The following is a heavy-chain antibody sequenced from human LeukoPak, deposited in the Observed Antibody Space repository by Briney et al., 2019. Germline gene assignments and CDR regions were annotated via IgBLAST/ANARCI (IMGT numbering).Heavy chain of an antibody. J-gene: IGHJ4*02. D-gene: IGHD2-15*01. CDR2: ITSSRYI. V-gene: IGHV3-21*06. CDR3: ARVRCSRGTCYLDY. CDR1: GFNFRSYS. Sequence: GGSLRLSCAASGFNFRSYSMNWVRQAPGKGLEWVSSITSSRYIYDADSVKGRFTISIDNAKNSLSLQMNSLRAEDTAVYYCARVRCSRGTCYLDYWGQGTLVTVSS.